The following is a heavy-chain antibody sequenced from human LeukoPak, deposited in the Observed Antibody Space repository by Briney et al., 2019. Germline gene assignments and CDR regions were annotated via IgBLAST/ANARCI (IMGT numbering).Heavy chain of an antibody. CDR2: IAHHGNNK. CDR3: AKDGSWSCTD. J-gene: IGHJ4*02. CDR1: GFTFSSSA. D-gene: IGHD2-8*02. Sequence: GGSLRLSCGASGFTFSSSAMHGVRQGPGKGLEWVAYIAHHGNNKYYADSVKGRFTISRDNSKGSLYLQMNSLRADDTAVYYCAKDGSWSCTDWGQGTLVRVSS. V-gene: IGHV3-30*02.